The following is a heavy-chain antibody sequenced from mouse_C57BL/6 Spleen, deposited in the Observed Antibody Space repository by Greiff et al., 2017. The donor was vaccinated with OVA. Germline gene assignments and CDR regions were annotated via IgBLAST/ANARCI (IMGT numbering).Heavy chain of an antibody. D-gene: IGHD3-1*01. CDR2: LDPEDGEN. Sequence: EVQLQQSGAELVKPGASVKLSCTASGFNINDYYMHWVKQRTEKGLEWIGRLDPEDGENKSAPKFPVKATITAYTAANTAYLQLSSLTSEDTAVYYCARKGLPLDYWGQGTTLTVSS. J-gene: IGHJ2*01. V-gene: IGHV14-2*01. CDR3: ARKGLPLDY. CDR1: GFNINDYY.